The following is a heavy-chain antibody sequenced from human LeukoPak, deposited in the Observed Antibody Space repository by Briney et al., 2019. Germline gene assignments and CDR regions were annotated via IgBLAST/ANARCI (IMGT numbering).Heavy chain of an antibody. CDR3: ARRSWEPFDY. J-gene: IGHJ4*02. D-gene: IGHD1-26*01. V-gene: IGHV3-11*01. Sequence: GGSLRVSCAASGFTFSDHYMSWIRQAPGKGLEWVSDIITGGGTKDYADSVKGRFTISRENARKSLSLQVNSLRVEDTAVYYCARRSWEPFDYWGQGTLVTVSS. CDR2: IITGGGTK. CDR1: GFTFSDHY.